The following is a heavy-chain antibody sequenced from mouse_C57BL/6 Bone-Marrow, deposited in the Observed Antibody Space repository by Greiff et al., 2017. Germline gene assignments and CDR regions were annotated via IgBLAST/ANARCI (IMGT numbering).Heavy chain of an antibody. V-gene: IGHV1-47*01. CDR3: ARSGYYSDWYFDV. CDR2: FHPYNDDT. CDR1: GYTFTTYP. J-gene: IGHJ1*03. Sequence: QVQLKQSGAELVKPGASVKMSCKASGYTFTTYPIEWMKQNHGKSLEWIGNFHPYNDDTKYNDKFKGKATLTVEKSSSTAYVELSRLTSDDSAVYCCARSGYYSDWYFDVWGTGTTVTVSS. D-gene: IGHD2-12*01.